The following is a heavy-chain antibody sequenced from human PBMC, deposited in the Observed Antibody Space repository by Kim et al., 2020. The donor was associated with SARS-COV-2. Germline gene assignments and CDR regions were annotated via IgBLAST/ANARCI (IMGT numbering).Heavy chain of an antibody. J-gene: IGHJ6*02. CDR1: GFTFSSYS. D-gene: IGHD2-2*01. CDR3: ASEDIVVVPAAGGWVDV. V-gene: IGHV3-21*01. CDR2: ISSSSSYI. Sequence: GGSPRLSCAASGFTFSSYSMNWVRQAPGKGLEWVSSISSSSSYIYYADSVKGRFTISRDNAKNSLYLQMNSLRAEDTAVYYCASEDIVVVPAAGGWVDVWGQGTTVTVSS.